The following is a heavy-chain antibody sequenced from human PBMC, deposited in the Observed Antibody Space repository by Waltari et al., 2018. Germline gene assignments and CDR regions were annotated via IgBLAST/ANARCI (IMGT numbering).Heavy chain of an antibody. J-gene: IGHJ4*02. V-gene: IGHV4-39*07. CDR2: IYYSGST. Sequence: QLQLQESGPGLVKPSETLSLTCTVSGGSISSSSYYWGWIRQPQGKGLEWIGSIYYSGSTYYNPSLKSRVTISVDTSKNQFSLKLSSVTAADTAVYYCARDGTRIDYWGQGTLVTVSS. CDR1: GGSISSSSYY. D-gene: IGHD2-8*01. CDR3: ARDGTRIDY.